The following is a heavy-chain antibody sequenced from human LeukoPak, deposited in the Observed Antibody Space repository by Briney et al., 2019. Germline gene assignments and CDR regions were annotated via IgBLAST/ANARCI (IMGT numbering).Heavy chain of an antibody. V-gene: IGHV3-30-3*01. CDR1: GFTFSRYP. D-gene: IGHD5-18*01. CDR2: ISDDGNNP. J-gene: IGHJ4*02. CDR3: ASIFSSGYSYFDY. Sequence: GGSLRLSCAASGFTFSRYPIHWVRQAPGKGLDWVAVISDDGNNPYYSDSVKGRFTISRDNSKNTVYLQMNGLRAEDTAVYYCASIFSSGYSYFDYWGQGTLVTVSS.